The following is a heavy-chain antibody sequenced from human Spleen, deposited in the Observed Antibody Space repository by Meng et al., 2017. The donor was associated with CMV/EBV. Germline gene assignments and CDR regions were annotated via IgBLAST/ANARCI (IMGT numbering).Heavy chain of an antibody. CDR3: ARGIAHCGDCYLNYYYGLDV. Sequence: ASVKVSCKASGYTFTSYYMHWVRQAPGQGLEWMGWINPHSGGTNYAQKFQGRVTMTRDTSIGTIYMDLSRLRSDDTAVYYCARGIAHCGDCYLNYYYGLDVWGQGTTVTVSS. CDR1: GYTFTSYY. J-gene: IGHJ6*02. CDR2: INPHSGGT. V-gene: IGHV1-2*02. D-gene: IGHD2-21*01.